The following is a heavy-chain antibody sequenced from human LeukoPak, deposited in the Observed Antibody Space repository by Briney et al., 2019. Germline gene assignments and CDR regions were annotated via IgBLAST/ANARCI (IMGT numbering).Heavy chain of an antibody. D-gene: IGHD2-2*01. V-gene: IGHV3-30*18. Sequence: GRSLRLSCAASGFTFSSYGMHWVRQAPGKGLEWVAVISYDGSNKYYADSVKGRFTISRDNSKNTLYLQMNSLRAEDTAVYYCAKVGGCSSTSCYHEAFDIWGQGTMVTVSS. CDR1: GFTFSSYG. CDR2: ISYDGSNK. CDR3: AKVGGCSSTSCYHEAFDI. J-gene: IGHJ3*02.